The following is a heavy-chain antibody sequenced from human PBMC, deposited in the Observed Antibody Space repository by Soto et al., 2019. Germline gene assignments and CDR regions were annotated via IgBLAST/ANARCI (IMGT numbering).Heavy chain of an antibody. Sequence: SETLSLTCTVSGGSVSSGSYYWSWIRQPPGKGLEWIEYIYYSGSTNYNPSLKSRVTISVDTSKNQFSLKLSSVTAADTAVYYCARENDYGDYPGARGGALGYWGQGTLVTVSS. CDR2: IYYSGST. J-gene: IGHJ4*02. V-gene: IGHV4-61*01. D-gene: IGHD4-17*01. CDR1: GGSVSSGSYY. CDR3: ARENDYGDYPGARGGALGY.